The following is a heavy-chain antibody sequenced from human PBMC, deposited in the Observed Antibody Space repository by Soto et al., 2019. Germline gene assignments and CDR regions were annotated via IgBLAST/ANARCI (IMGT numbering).Heavy chain of an antibody. D-gene: IGHD3-3*01. Sequence: SETLSLTCTVSGGSISSYYWSWIRQPPGKGLEWIGYIYYSGSTNYNPSLKSRVTISVDTSKNQFSLKLSSVTAADTAVYYCARQLRFLEWLLFDYWGQGTLVTVSS. CDR1: GGSISSYY. J-gene: IGHJ4*02. CDR2: IYYSGST. CDR3: ARQLRFLEWLLFDY. V-gene: IGHV4-59*01.